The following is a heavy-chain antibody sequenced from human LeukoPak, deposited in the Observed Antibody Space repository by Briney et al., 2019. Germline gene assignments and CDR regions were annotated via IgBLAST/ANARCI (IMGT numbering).Heavy chain of an antibody. D-gene: IGHD2-15*01. Sequence: GRSLRLSCAASGFTFSSYGMHWVRQAPGKGLEWVAVISYDGSNKYYADSVKGRFTISRDNSKNTLYLQMNSLRAEDTAVYYCAKLGGYCSGGSCQHLLYYYYGMDVWGQGTTVTVSS. J-gene: IGHJ6*02. CDR1: GFTFSSYG. V-gene: IGHV3-30*18. CDR3: AKLGGYCSGGSCQHLLYYYYGMDV. CDR2: ISYDGSNK.